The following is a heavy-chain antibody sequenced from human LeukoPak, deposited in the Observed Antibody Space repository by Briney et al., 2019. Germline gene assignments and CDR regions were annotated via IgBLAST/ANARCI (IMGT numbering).Heavy chain of an antibody. V-gene: IGHV1-2*02. Sequence: ASVKVSCKASGYTFTGYYMHWVRQSPGLGLEWMGWINPNSGGTNYAQKFQGRVTMTRDTSISTAYMELSRLRSDDTAVYYCARWDYYDSSGYPTGGPYNWFDPWGQGTLVTVSS. CDR2: INPNSGGT. D-gene: IGHD3-22*01. J-gene: IGHJ5*02. CDR3: ARWDYYDSSGYPTGGPYNWFDP. CDR1: GYTFTGYY.